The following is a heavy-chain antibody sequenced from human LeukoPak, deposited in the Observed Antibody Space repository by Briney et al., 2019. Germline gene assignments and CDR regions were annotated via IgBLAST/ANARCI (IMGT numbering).Heavy chain of an antibody. V-gene: IGHV3-74*01. CDR1: GFTFSSYW. CDR3: ASQRSYSGSYVTFDF. J-gene: IGHJ4*02. CDR2: INSDGSST. Sequence: PGGSLRLSCAASGFTFSSYWMHWVRQAPGKGLVWVSHINSDGSSTRYADSVKGRFTISRDNSRDTLYLQMNSLRAEDTAVYYCASQRSYSGSYVTFDFWGQGTLVTVSS. D-gene: IGHD1-26*01.